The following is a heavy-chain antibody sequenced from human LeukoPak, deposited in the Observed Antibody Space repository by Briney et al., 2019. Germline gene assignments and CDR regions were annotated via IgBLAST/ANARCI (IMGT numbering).Heavy chain of an antibody. V-gene: IGHV3-21*01. CDR1: GFTFSSYS. CDR2: ISSSSSYI. J-gene: IGHJ1*01. Sequence: GGSLRLSCAASGFTFSSYSMNWVRQAPGKGLEWVSSISSSSSYIYYADSVKGRFTISRDNAKNSLYLQMNSLRAEDTAMYYCARDKAAEYFQHWGQGTLVTVSS. CDR3: ARDKAAEYFQH.